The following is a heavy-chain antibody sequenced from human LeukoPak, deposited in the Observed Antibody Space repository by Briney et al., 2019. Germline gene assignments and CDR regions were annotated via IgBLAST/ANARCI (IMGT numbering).Heavy chain of an antibody. CDR2: ISGSGCST. J-gene: IGHJ3*02. V-gene: IGHV3-23*01. CDR3: TKVRIVGATLNAFYI. D-gene: IGHD1-26*01. CDR1: GFTFSSYA. Sequence: PGGSPRLSCAPSGFTFSSYAMSGVPQAPRRRVERVSAISGSGCSTYYADAAKGQFTISRDKSKNTLYLQMNSQRAEDTAVYYCTKVRIVGATLNAFYIWGQETMVTVSS.